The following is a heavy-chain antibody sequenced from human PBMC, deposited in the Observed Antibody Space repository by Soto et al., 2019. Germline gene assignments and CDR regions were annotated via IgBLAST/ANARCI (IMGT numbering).Heavy chain of an antibody. CDR1: GFSLSTSGMC. V-gene: IGHV2-70*11. CDR3: ARIPLYYYDSSGYYPPGYYGMDV. Sequence: SGPTLVNPTQTLTLTCTFSGFSLSTSGMCVSWIRQPPGKALEWLARIDWDDDKYYSTSLKTRLTISKDTSKNQVVLTMTNMDPVDTATYYCARIPLYYYDSSGYYPPGYYGMDVWGKGTTVTVAS. CDR2: IDWDDDK. J-gene: IGHJ6*04. D-gene: IGHD3-22*01.